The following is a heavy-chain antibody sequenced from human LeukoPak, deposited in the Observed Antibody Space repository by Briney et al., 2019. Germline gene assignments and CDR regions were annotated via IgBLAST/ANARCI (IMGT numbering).Heavy chain of an antibody. CDR1: GGSISSGDYY. CDR3: ARHDGWGRPESPYGMDV. Sequence: PSQTLSLTCTVSGGSISSGDYYWSWIRQPPGKGLEWIGYIYYSGSTYYNPSLKSRVTISVDTSKNQFSLKLSSVTAADTAVYYCARHDGWGRPESPYGMDVWGQGTTVTVSS. V-gene: IGHV4-30-4*01. D-gene: IGHD3-10*01. CDR2: IYYSGST. J-gene: IGHJ6*02.